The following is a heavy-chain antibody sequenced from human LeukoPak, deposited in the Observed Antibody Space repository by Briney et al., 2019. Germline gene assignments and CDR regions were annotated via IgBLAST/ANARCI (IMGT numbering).Heavy chain of an antibody. CDR3: ARESAGYYDSSGYRQTVDY. CDR1: GGSISSYY. D-gene: IGHD3-22*01. J-gene: IGHJ4*02. CDR2: IYTSGST. Sequence: SETLSLTCTVSGGSISSYYWSWIRQPAGKGLEWIGRIYTSGSTNYNPSLKSRVTISVDTSKNQFSLKLSSVTAADTAVYYCARESAGYYDSSGYRQTVDYWGQGTLVTVSS. V-gene: IGHV4-4*07.